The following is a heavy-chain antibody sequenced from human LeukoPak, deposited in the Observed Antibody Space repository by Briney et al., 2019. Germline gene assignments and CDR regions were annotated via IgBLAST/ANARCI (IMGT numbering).Heavy chain of an antibody. D-gene: IGHD5-18*01. CDR2: VYYHGNT. V-gene: IGHV4-61*08. CDR1: GDPISGYSDY. J-gene: IGHJ4*02. Sequence: KPSETLSLTCTVSGDPISGYSDYKWTWIRQPPGKGLEWIGYVYYHGNTNYNPSLRSRVTISVDTSKNQFSLRLSSVTAADTAVYYCAREYSAFDYWGQGALVTVSS. CDR3: AREYSAFDY.